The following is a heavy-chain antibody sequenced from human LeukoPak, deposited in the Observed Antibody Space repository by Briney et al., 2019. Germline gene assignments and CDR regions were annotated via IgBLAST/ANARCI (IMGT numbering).Heavy chain of an antibody. D-gene: IGHD5-12*01. V-gene: IGHV3-7*01. CDR2: IKQDGSEK. CDR1: GFTFSSYR. Sequence: GGSLRLSCAASGFTFSSYRMSWVRQAPGKGLEWVANIKQDGSEKYYVDSVKGRFTISRDNAKNSLYLQMNSLRAEDTAVYYCARVYSGYEDYWGQGTLVTVSS. CDR3: ARVYSGYEDY. J-gene: IGHJ4*02.